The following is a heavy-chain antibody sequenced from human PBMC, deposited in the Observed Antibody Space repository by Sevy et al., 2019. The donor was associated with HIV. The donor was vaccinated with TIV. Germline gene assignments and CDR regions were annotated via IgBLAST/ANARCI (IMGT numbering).Heavy chain of an antibody. CDR1: GFTFSDAI. CDR2: IGGNDVST. J-gene: IGHJ5*02. Sequence: GESLKIPCAASGFTFSDAIMTWGRQAPGKGLEGVSSIGGNDVSTYYADSVKGRFTISRDNSKNTLYLQMNSLRAEDMAIYYCAKGSSATGYNHWGQGTLVTVSS. CDR3: AKGSSATGYNH. D-gene: IGHD2-15*01. V-gene: IGHV3-23*01.